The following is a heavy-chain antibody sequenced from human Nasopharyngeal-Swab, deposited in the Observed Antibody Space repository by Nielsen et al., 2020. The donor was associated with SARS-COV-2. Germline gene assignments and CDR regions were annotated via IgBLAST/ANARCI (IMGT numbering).Heavy chain of an antibody. CDR2: IYSGGST. CDR3: ATARYCTMMSCVTFYYYMDV. CDR1: GFTVSSNY. J-gene: IGHJ6*03. V-gene: IGHV3-66*02. D-gene: IGHD2-8*01. Sequence: GGSLRLSCAASGFTVSSNYMSWVRQAPGKGLEWVSVIYSGGSTYYADSVKGRFTISRDNSKNTLYLQMNSLRAEDTAVYYCATARYCTMMSCVTFYYYMDVWGKGTTVTVSS.